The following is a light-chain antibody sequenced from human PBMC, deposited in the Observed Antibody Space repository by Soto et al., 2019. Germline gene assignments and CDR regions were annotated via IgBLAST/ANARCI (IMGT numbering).Light chain of an antibody. CDR2: DTS. CDR1: QGIGDT. CDR3: QPYNNWPLT. J-gene: IGKJ4*01. V-gene: IGKV3-15*01. Sequence: VMRESPVALSVSPGEGATVSCRASQGIGDTLAWYQHKPGQTPRLLIYDTSTRATGVPTRFSGSRSGAEFTLTINSLQYEDFAVYYCQPYNNWPLTFGGGTNVDIK.